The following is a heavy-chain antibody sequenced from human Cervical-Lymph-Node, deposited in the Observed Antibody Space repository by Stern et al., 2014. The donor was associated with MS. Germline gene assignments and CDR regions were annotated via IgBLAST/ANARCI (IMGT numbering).Heavy chain of an antibody. CDR2: INPRDSST. Sequence: VQLVESGAEVKKPGASVKVSCMASGYTFSNYYMHWVRQAPGQGPEWMGTINPRDSSTTYAQKLQGRVTMTRDTSTSTVYMELSSLRSEDTAVYFCAREGRWLQLYYFDYWGQGTLVTVSS. CDR1: GYTFSNYY. V-gene: IGHV1-46*01. D-gene: IGHD5-24*01. J-gene: IGHJ4*02. CDR3: AREGRWLQLYYFDY.